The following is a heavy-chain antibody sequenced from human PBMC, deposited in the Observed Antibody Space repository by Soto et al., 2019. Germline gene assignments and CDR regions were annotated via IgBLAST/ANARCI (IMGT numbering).Heavy chain of an antibody. CDR3: ARRGNSSGWYKSGWFGP. Sequence: QVQLVESGGGVVQPGRSLRLSCAASGFTFSSYAMHWVRQAPGKGLEWVAVISYDGSNKYYADSVKGRFTISRDISNNTLYLQMNSLSAEATAVYYCARRGNSSGWYKSGWFGPWGQGTLVTVSS. CDR2: ISYDGSNK. D-gene: IGHD6-19*01. J-gene: IGHJ5*02. CDR1: GFTFSSYA. V-gene: IGHV3-30-3*01.